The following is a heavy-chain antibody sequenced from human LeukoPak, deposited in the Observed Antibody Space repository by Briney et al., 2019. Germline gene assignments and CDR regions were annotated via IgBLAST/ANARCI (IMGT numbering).Heavy chain of an antibody. CDR2: ILYDGSNK. D-gene: IGHD2-2*01. V-gene: IGHV3-30*04. CDR3: ARDSSYYYYYYMDV. CDR1: GFTFSSHP. J-gene: IGHJ6*03. Sequence: PGGSLRLSCAASGFTFSSHPMHWVRQAPGKGLEWVGVILYDGSNKYYADSVKGRFTISRDNAKNSLYLQMNSLRAEDTALYYCARDSSYYYYYYMDVWGKGTTVTVSS.